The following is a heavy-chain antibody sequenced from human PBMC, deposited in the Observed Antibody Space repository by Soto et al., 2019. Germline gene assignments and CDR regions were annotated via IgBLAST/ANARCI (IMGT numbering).Heavy chain of an antibody. J-gene: IGHJ6*02. CDR2: IIPIFGTA. D-gene: IGHD3-3*01. V-gene: IGHV1-69*13. CDR1: GGTFSSYA. CDR3: ARDGPYYDFWSGYYPPQYYYYGMDV. Sequence: SVKVSCKASGGTFSSYAISWVRQAPGQGLEWMGGIIPIFGTANYAQKFQGRVTITADESTSTAYMELSSLRSEDTAVYYCARDGPYYDFWSGYYPPQYYYYGMDVRGQRTTVTVSS.